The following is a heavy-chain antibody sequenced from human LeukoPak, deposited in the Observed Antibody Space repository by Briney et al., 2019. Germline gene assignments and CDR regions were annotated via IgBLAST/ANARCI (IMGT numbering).Heavy chain of an antibody. J-gene: IGHJ3*02. V-gene: IGHV4-34*01. CDR1: GGSFSGYY. CDR2: IYHIGST. D-gene: IGHD2-8*01. Sequence: SDTLSLTCAVYGGSFSGYYWSWIRQPPGKGLEWIGEIYHIGSTNYNPSLKSRFTISVDTPKHELSLKLSSVTAAATAVYYWAVPLVPSQYRSREHAFDIWGQGTMVTVSS. CDR3: AVPLVPSQYRSREHAFDI.